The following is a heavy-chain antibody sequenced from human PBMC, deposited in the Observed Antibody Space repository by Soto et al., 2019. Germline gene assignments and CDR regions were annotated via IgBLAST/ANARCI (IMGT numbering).Heavy chain of an antibody. J-gene: IGHJ6*02. Sequence: QVHLVESGGGVVQPGGSLRLSCTASGFTFNKFGMHWVRQTPGKGLEWVAAVSYDGNHDFYADSVRGRLIISRDNSKNTLYLQLNTLKPADTAVYYCVKERADFVTVPHATSGMDVWGPGTTVTVAS. CDR1: GFTFNKFG. D-gene: IGHD3-3*01. V-gene: IGHV3-30*18. CDR2: VSYDGNHD. CDR3: VKERADFVTVPHATSGMDV.